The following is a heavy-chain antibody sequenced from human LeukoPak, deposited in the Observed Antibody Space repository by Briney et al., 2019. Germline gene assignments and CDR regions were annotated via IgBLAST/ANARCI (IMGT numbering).Heavy chain of an antibody. CDR3: AKQVGTNVFDY. Sequence: SGGSLRLSCAASGFTFYTYAMNWVRQAPGRGLEWVSTISGSADRTYYADSVKGRFTISRDNSKNTLFLQMNSLRAEDTALYYCAKQVGTNVFDYWGQGTLVTVSS. CDR1: GFTFYTYA. D-gene: IGHD1-26*01. J-gene: IGHJ4*02. V-gene: IGHV3-23*01. CDR2: ISGSADRT.